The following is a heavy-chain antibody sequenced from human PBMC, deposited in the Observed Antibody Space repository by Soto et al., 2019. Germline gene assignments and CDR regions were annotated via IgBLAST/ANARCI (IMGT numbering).Heavy chain of an antibody. Sequence: GWSLRLSCAASGFTFRSYAMNCVRQAPGKVLEGVSAISASGGSTYYADSVKGRFTISRDNSKNTLYLQMNSLRAEDTAVYYCATDLGNYYYASSGYSYYGMDVWGQGTTVNVSS. D-gene: IGHD3-22*01. CDR1: GFTFRSYA. CDR2: ISASGGST. V-gene: IGHV3-23*01. J-gene: IGHJ6*02. CDR3: ATDLGNYYYASSGYSYYGMDV.